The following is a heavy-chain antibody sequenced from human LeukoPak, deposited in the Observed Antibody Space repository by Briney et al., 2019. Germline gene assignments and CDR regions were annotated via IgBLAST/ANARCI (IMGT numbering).Heavy chain of an antibody. CDR2: IYPGDSNT. CDR3: TFRESQGDY. V-gene: IGHV5-51*01. Sequence: GESLKISCRGSGYTFSNYWIAWVRQMPGKGLEYMGIIYPGDSNTRYSPSFQGQVTISADKSISTVYLQWSSLKASDTAMYYCTFRESQGDYWGQGTLVTVSS. CDR1: GYTFSNYW. J-gene: IGHJ4*02.